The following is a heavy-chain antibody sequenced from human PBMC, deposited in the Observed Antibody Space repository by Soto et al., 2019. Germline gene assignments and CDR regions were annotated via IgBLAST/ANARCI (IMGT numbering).Heavy chain of an antibody. D-gene: IGHD5-12*01. CDR2: INHSGST. CDR3: ARADRRDGYNFGY. CDR1: GGSFSGYY. V-gene: IGHV4-34*01. Sequence: SETLSLTCTVYGGSFSGYYWGWIRQPPGKGLEWIGEINHSGSTNYNPSLKSRVTISVDTSKNQFSLKLSSVTAADTAVYYCARADRRDGYNFGYWGQGTLVTVSS. J-gene: IGHJ4*02.